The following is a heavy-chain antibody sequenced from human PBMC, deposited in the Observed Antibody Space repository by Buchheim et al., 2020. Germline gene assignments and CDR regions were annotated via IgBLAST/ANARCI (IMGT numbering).Heavy chain of an antibody. Sequence: DVQLVESGGGLVQPGGSLRLSCAASGFTFSDHYMDWVRQAPGKGLEWVGRTRDKANSFTTEYAASVRGRFTISRDDSKKSLYLQVNSLKTEDTAVYYCVRLRNYYYVNWGQGTL. D-gene: IGHD3-10*01. CDR2: TRDKANSFTT. J-gene: IGHJ4*02. CDR1: GFTFSDHY. CDR3: VRLRNYYYVN. V-gene: IGHV3-72*01.